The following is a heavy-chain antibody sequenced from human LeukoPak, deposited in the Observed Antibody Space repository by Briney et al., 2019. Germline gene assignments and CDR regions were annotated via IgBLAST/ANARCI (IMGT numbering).Heavy chain of an antibody. V-gene: IGHV3-23*01. J-gene: IGHJ3*02. CDR2: VSGSGGST. D-gene: IGHD5-18*01. CDR1: GFTFSSYG. CDR3: AKSTKGGYSYGDDDAFDI. Sequence: HPGGSLRLSCAASGFTFSSYGMSWVRQAPGKGLEWVSAVSGSGGSTYYADSVKGRFTISRDNSKDTLYLQMNSLRAEDTAVYYCAKSTKGGYSYGDDDAFDIWGQGTMVTVSS.